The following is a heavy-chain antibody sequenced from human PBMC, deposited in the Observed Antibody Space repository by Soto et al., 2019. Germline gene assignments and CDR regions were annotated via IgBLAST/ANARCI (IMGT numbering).Heavy chain of an antibody. CDR2: ISGSGGST. J-gene: IGHJ4*02. D-gene: IGHD3-22*01. CDR1: GFTFSSYA. Sequence: PGGSLRLSCAASGFTFSSYAMSWVRQAPGKGLEWVSAISGSGGSTYYADSVKGRFTISRDNSKNTLYLQMNSLRAEDTAVYYCAKFSMIVVAPPATNPNWGQGTLVTVSS. V-gene: IGHV3-23*01. CDR3: AKFSMIVVAPPATNPN.